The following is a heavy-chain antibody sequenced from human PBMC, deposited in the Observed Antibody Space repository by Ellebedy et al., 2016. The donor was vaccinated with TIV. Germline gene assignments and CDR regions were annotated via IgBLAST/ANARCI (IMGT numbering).Heavy chain of an antibody. J-gene: IGHJ4*02. CDR2: IRSKAYGGTT. Sequence: GGSLRLXXTASGFTFGDYAMSWFRQAPGKGLEWVGFIRSKAYGGTTEYAASVKGRFTISRDDSKSIAYLQMNSLKTEDTAVYYCTRGGTGFGPYYFDYWGQGTLVTVSS. V-gene: IGHV3-49*03. D-gene: IGHD3-10*01. CDR3: TRGGTGFGPYYFDY. CDR1: GFTFGDYA.